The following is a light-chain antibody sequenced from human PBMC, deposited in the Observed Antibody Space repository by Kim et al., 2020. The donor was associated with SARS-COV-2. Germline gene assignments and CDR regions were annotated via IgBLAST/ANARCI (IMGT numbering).Light chain of an antibody. CDR1: SSDVGSYNY. Sequence: QSVLTQPASVSGSPGQSITISCTGTSSDVGSYNYVSWYQQHPDKAPKLMIYEVSNRPSGVSNRFSGSKSGNTASLTISGLQAEDEADYYCSSYTSSSTLLFGGGTQLTVL. J-gene: IGLJ3*02. CDR2: EVS. V-gene: IGLV2-14*01. CDR3: SSYTSSSTLL.